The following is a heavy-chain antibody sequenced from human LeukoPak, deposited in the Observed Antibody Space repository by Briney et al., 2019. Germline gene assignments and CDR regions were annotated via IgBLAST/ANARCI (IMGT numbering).Heavy chain of an antibody. CDR3: ARGLPKAVFGMVIED. CDR1: GYPLTSYN. D-gene: IGHD3-3*01. Sequence: RASVKVSCKASGYPLTSYNVNWVRQATGQGLEWMGWMNTNSGNTGYSQNFQGRVTMTRDTSISTAYMELSSLMSEDTAVYYCARGLPKAVFGMVIEDWGQGTLVTVSS. CDR2: MNTNSGNT. V-gene: IGHV1-8*01. J-gene: IGHJ1*01.